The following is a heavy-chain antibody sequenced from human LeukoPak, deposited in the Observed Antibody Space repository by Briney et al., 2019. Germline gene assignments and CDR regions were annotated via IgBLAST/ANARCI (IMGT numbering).Heavy chain of an antibody. CDR3: AKDLVPAATDYYYYYGMDV. J-gene: IGHJ6*02. D-gene: IGHD2-2*01. Sequence: GSLRLSCAASGFTFSSYAMSWVRQAPGKGLEWVSAISGSGGSTYYADSVKGRFTISRDNSKNTLYLQMNSLRAEDTAVYYCAKDLVPAATDYYYYYGMDVWGQGTLVTVSS. CDR2: ISGSGGST. V-gene: IGHV3-23*01. CDR1: GFTFSSYA.